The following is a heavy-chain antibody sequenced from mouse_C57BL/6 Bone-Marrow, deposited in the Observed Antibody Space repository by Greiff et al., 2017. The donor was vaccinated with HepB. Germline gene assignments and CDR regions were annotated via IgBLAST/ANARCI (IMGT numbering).Heavy chain of an antibody. CDR1: GYAFTNYL. D-gene: IGHD1-1*01. CDR2: INPGSGGT. CDR3: ARSPYYYGSSYDAMDY. V-gene: IGHV1-54*01. J-gene: IGHJ4*01. Sequence: LQESGAELVRPGTSVKVSCKASGYAFTNYLIEWVKQRPGQGLEWIGVINPGSGGTNYNEKFKGKATLTADKSSSTAYMQLSSLTSEDSAVYFCARSPYYYGSSYDAMDYWGQGTSVTVSS.